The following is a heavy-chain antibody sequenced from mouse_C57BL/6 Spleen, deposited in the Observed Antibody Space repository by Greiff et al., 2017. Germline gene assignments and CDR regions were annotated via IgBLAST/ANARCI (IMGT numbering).Heavy chain of an antibody. D-gene: IGHD1-1*01. CDR1: GYTFTSYW. CDR3: ARGGSSYGGFAY. J-gene: IGHJ3*01. CDR2: IDPSDSET. Sequence: VQLQQPGAELVRPGSSVKLSCKASGYTFTSYWMHWVKQTPIQGLEWIGNIDPSDSETHYNQKFKDKTTLTVDKSSSTAYMQLSSLTSEDSAVYYCARGGSSYGGFAYWGQGTLVTVSA. V-gene: IGHV1-52*01.